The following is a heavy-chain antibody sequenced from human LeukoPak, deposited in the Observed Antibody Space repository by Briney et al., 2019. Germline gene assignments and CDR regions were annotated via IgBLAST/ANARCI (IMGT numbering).Heavy chain of an antibody. J-gene: IGHJ6*03. CDR1: GGSIISYY. V-gene: IGHV4-4*07. CDR3: ARLKFYDSTGYTPGYYMDV. CDR2: IYPSGST. D-gene: IGHD3-22*01. Sequence: SETLSLTCTVSGGSIISYYWSWVRQSAGKGLEWIGRIYPSGSTEYNTSLKSRVTMSVDMSKKQFSLTLTSVTAADTAVYFCARLKFYDSTGYTPGYYMDVWGEGATVTVSS.